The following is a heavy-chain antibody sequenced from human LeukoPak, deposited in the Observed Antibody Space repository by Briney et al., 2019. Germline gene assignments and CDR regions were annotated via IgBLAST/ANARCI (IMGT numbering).Heavy chain of an antibody. CDR2: IIPIFGTA. V-gene: IGHV1-69*13. J-gene: IGHJ4*02. Sequence: ASVKVSCKASGGTFSSYAISWVRQAPGQGLEWMGGIIPIFGTANYAQKFQGRVTITADESTSTAYMELSSLRSEDTAVYYCASGPLGESYLYWGQGTLVTVSS. D-gene: IGHD3-10*01. CDR3: ASGPLGESYLY. CDR1: GGTFSSYA.